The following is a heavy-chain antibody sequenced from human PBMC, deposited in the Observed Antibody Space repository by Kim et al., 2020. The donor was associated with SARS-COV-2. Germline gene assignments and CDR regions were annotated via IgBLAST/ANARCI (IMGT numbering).Heavy chain of an antibody. J-gene: IGHJ5*02. CDR3: ARRKYYDSSGFDP. Sequence: NPTRKSRDTITVDTSKNQFSQKLSYVTAADTAVYYCARRKYYDSSGFDPWGQGTLVTVSS. V-gene: IGHV4-59*08. D-gene: IGHD3-22*01.